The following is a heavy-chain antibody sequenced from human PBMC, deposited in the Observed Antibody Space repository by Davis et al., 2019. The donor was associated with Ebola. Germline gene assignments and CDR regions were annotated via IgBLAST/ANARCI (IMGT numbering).Heavy chain of an antibody. Sequence: KVSCKGSGYSFTTHWIAWVRQTPAKGLEWMGIIYPGASDTRYSPAFEGQVTISVDRSTNTAYLQWSSLKASDIAMYYCARQESLYGSSDYWGQGTLVTVSS. CDR1: GYSFTTHW. CDR3: ARQESLYGSSDY. CDR2: IYPGASDT. D-gene: IGHD2/OR15-2a*01. V-gene: IGHV5-51*01. J-gene: IGHJ4*02.